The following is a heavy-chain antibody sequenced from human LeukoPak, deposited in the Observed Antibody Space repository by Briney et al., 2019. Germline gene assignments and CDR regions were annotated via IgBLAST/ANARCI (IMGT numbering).Heavy chain of an antibody. CDR1: GGSIRSTTYY. Sequence: SETLSLTCSVSGGSIRSTTYYWGWIRQPPGKGLEWIGHIFFSGSTFYNPSLKSRVSISVDTSKSQFSLSLTSVTAADTAVFFCAGMRAFGATDAFDIWGRGTLVTV. CDR2: IFFSGST. J-gene: IGHJ3*02. D-gene: IGHD3-3*01. CDR3: AGMRAFGATDAFDI. V-gene: IGHV4-39*01.